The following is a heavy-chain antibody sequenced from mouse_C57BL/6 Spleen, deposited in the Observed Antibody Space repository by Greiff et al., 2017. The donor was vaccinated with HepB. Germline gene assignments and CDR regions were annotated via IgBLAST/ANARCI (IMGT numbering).Heavy chain of an antibody. CDR2: IDPSDSET. D-gene: IGHD2-3*01. J-gene: IGHJ3*01. Sequence: VQLQQSGAELVRPGASVKRACKASGYTFTSYWMHWVKQRPIQGLEWIGNIDPSDSETHYNQKFKDKATLTVDKSSSTAYMQLSSLTSEDSAVYYCARDEDGYLFAYWGQGTLVTVSA. CDR3: ARDEDGYLFAY. V-gene: IGHV1-52*01. CDR1: GYTFTSYW.